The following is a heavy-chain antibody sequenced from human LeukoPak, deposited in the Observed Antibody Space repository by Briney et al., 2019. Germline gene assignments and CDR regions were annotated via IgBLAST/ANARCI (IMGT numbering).Heavy chain of an antibody. Sequence: ASVSITFKCSAYSFTVYYLHWVRHAPGQGLERMGWINLNSGGSNYAQNLQGRVTMTRVTSINTAYMHLSRLRADDTAVYFCAKNFERLDWDYFDSWGQGTLVTVSS. CDR3: AKNFERLDWDYFDS. CDR2: INLNSGGS. V-gene: IGHV1-2*02. CDR1: AYSFTVYY. D-gene: IGHD5-12*01. J-gene: IGHJ4*02.